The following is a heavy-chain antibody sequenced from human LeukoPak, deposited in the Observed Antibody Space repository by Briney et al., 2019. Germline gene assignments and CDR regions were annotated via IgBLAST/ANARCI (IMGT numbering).Heavy chain of an antibody. V-gene: IGHV1-18*01. J-gene: IGHJ4*02. CDR1: GGTFNTYA. D-gene: IGHD6-13*01. CDR2: TSTYNGNT. Sequence: AASVKVSCKASGGTFNTYAITWVRQAPGQGLEWMGWTSTYNGNTVYAQKFQGRLTVTTDTSTSTVYMELRGLRSDDTAVYYCAIVHSNNWYQSDYWGQGTLVTVSS. CDR3: AIVHSNNWYQSDY.